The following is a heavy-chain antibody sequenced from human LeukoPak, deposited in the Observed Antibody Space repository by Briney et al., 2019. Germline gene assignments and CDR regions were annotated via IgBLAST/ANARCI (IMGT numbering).Heavy chain of an antibody. Sequence: SETLSLTCTVSGGSISSSSYYWGWIRQPPGKGLEWIGSIYYSGSTYYNPSLKSRVTISVDTSKNHFSLKLSSVAAADTAVYYCARRSSGGVGATVDYWGQGTLVTVSS. D-gene: IGHD1-26*01. V-gene: IGHV4-39*02. CDR2: IYYSGST. CDR3: ARRSSGGVGATVDY. CDR1: GGSISSSSYY. J-gene: IGHJ4*02.